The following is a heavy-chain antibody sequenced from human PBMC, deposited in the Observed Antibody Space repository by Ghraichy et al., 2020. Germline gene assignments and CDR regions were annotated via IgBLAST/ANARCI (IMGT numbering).Heavy chain of an antibody. V-gene: IGHV3-53*01. CDR2: IYINDRT. D-gene: IGHD1-14*01. CDR1: RSAEHTSD. CDR3: AREQNPALYHGMDV. J-gene: IGHJ6*02. Sequence: GGSLRLSCAQFRSAEHTSDLQSLLHTSDAGLEWVLVIYINDRTYYADSVKGRFTISRDNSKNTLYLQMNSLRAEDTAVYYCAREQNPALYHGMDVWGQVTTV.